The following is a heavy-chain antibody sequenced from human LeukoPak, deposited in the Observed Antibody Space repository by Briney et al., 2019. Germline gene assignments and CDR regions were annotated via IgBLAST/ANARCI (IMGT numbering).Heavy chain of an antibody. CDR3: ASPYYGSGTQGAFDI. V-gene: IGHV1-69*13. CDR1: GGTFSSYA. D-gene: IGHD3-10*01. Sequence: GASVKVSCKASGGTFSSYAISWVRQAPGQGLEWMGGIIPIFGTANYAQKFQGRVTITADESTSTAYMELSSLRSEDTAVYYCASPYYGSGTQGAFDIWGQGTMVTVSS. J-gene: IGHJ3*02. CDR2: IIPIFGTA.